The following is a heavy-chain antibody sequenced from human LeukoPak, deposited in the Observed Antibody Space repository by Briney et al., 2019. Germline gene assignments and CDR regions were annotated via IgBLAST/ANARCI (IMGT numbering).Heavy chain of an antibody. CDR1: GLHFSGTA. CDR3: ATYYRDAFDI. Sequence: GGSLRLSCAASGLHFSGTAMSWVRHAPGKGLEWVANIKQDGSEKYYVDSVKGRFTISRDNANNSLYLQMNSLRAEDTAVYYCATYYRDAFDIWGQGTMVTVSS. CDR2: IKQDGSEK. J-gene: IGHJ3*02. V-gene: IGHV3-7*01. D-gene: IGHD1-26*01.